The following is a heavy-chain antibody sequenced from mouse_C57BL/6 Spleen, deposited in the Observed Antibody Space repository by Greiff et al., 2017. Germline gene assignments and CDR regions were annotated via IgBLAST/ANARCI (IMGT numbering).Heavy chain of an antibody. J-gene: IGHJ4*01. D-gene: IGHD2-1*01. CDR1: GFTFTDYY. CDR3: ARKGGNYGEAMDY. Sequence: EVKLVESGGGLVQPGGSLSLSCAASGFTFTDYYMSWVRQPPGKALEWLGFIRNKANGYTTEYSASVKGRFTISRDNSHSILYLQMNALRAEDSATYYCARKGGNYGEAMDYWGQGTSVTVSS. V-gene: IGHV7-3*01. CDR2: IRNKANGYTT.